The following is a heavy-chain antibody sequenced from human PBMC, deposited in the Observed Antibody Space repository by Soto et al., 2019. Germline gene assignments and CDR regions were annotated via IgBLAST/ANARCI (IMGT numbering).Heavy chain of an antibody. D-gene: IGHD3-22*01. CDR3: AKDLNYYDSSGPSGALDI. CDR2: ISGSGGST. CDR1: GFTFSSYA. Sequence: ESGGGLVQPGGSLRLSCAASGFTFSSYAMSWVRQAPGKGLEWVSAISGSGGSTYYADSVKGRFTISRDNSKNTLYLQMNSLRAEDTAVYYCAKDLNYYDSSGPSGALDIWGQGTMVTVSS. J-gene: IGHJ3*02. V-gene: IGHV3-23*01.